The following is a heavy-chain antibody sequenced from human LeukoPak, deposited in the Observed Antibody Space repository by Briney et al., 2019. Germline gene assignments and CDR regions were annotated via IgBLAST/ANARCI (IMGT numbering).Heavy chain of an antibody. CDR3: AREERSIAVAGPNWFDP. V-gene: IGHV1-18*01. CDR2: ISAYNGNT. J-gene: IGHJ5*02. CDR1: GYTFTSYG. D-gene: IGHD6-19*01. Sequence: ASVKVSCKASGYTFTSYGTSWVRQAPGQGLEWMGWISAYNGNTNYAQKLQGRVTMTTDTSTSTAYMELRSLRSDDTAVYYCAREERSIAVAGPNWFDPWGQGTLVTVSS.